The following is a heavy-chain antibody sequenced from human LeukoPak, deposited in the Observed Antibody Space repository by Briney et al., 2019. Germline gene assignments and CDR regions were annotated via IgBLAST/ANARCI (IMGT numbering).Heavy chain of an antibody. D-gene: IGHD3-10*01. CDR3: AKDGYYYGAGSYWDY. V-gene: IGHV3-23*01. Sequence: PGGSLRLSCAASGFTFSSYAMSWVRHAPGNGLEWVSAISGGGGSTYYADSVKGRLSISRDNSKNTLYLKMNSLRAEDTAVYYCAKDGYYYGAGSYWDYWGQGTLVTVSS. CDR1: GFTFSSYA. J-gene: IGHJ4*02. CDR2: ISGGGGST.